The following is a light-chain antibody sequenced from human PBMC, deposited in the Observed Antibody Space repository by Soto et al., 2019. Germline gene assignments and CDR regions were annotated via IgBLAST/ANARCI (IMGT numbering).Light chain of an antibody. J-gene: IGKJ1*01. CDR1: QSVRSNF. V-gene: IGKV3-20*01. CDR2: GAS. Sequence: EIVLTQSPGTLSLSPGERATLSCRASQSVRSNFLAWYQQKPGQAPRLLIYGASNRATGIPDRFSGSGSGTDITLTITRLEPEEFAMYYCQRYDSFRTFGQGTKVEI. CDR3: QRYDSFRT.